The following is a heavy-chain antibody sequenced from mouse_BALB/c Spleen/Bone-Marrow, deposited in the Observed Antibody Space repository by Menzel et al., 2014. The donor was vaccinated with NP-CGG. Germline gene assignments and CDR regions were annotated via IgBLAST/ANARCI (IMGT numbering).Heavy chain of an antibody. CDR2: ISSGSSTI. CDR1: GFTFGSFG. D-gene: IGHD1-1*01. Sequence: EVHLVESGGGLVQPGGSRKLSCAASGFTFGSFGMHWVRQAPEKGLEWVAYISSGSSTIYYADSVMGRFTISRDNPKNTLFLQMTSLRSEDTAMYYCARSGSSSGYFDYWGHGTTLTVSS. J-gene: IGHJ2*01. CDR3: ARSGSSSGYFDY. V-gene: IGHV5-17*02.